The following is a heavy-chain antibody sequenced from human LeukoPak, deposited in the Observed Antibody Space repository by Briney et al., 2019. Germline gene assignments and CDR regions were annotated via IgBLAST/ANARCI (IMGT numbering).Heavy chain of an antibody. CDR3: ARGGGGMRIYGKNWFDP. D-gene: IGHD3-16*01. V-gene: IGHV4-39*07. J-gene: IGHJ5*02. CDR1: GGSISSSTYF. CDR2: IYYGATT. Sequence: PSETLSLTCTVSGGSISSSTYFWGWIRQPPGKGLEWIGSIYYGATTYYNPSLKSRVTISVDTSKNQFSLKLSSVTAADTAVYYCARGGGGMRIYGKNWFDPWGQGTLVTVSS.